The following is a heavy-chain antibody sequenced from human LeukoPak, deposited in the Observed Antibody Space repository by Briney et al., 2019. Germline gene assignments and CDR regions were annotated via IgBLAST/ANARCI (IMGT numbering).Heavy chain of an antibody. CDR3: ARIPYSSGGYGDY. CDR2: ISSNGGST. D-gene: IGHD6-19*01. J-gene: IGHJ4*02. CDR1: GFTFSSYA. Sequence: PGGSLRLSCAASGFTFSSYAVHWVRQPPGNGLEYVSAISSNGGSTYYANSVKGRSTISRDNSKNTLYLQMGSLRAEDMAVYYCARIPYSSGGYGDYWGQGTLVTVSS. V-gene: IGHV3-64*01.